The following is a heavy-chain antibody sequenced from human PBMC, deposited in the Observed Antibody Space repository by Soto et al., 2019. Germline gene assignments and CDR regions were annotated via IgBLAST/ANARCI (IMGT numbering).Heavy chain of an antibody. D-gene: IGHD2-15*01. V-gene: IGHV4-34*01. CDR3: AGSYCSGGSCYSGY. J-gene: IGHJ4*02. CDR2: ISHSGST. CDR1: GGSFSGYY. Sequence: PSETLSLTCAVYGGSFSGYYWSWIRQPPGKGLEWIGEISHSGSTNYNPSLKSRVTISVDTSKNQFSLKLSSVTAADTAVYYCAGSYCSGGSCYSGYWGQGXLVTVYS.